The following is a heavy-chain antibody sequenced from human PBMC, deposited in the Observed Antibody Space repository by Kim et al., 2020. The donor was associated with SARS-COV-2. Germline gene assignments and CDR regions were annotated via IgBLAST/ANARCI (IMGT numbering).Heavy chain of an antibody. D-gene: IGHD2-21*01. CDR2: DGET. J-gene: IGHJ4*02. CDR3: ATGGLRLY. V-gene: IGHV1-24*01. Sequence: DGETIYAQKFQGRVTMTKATSTDTAYMELSSLRSEDTAVYYCATGGLRLYWGQGTLVTVSS.